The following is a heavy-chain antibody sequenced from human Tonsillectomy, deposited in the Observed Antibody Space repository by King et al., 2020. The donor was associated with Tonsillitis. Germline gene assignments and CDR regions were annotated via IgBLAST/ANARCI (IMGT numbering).Heavy chain of an antibody. CDR3: ARDGVAGVSDY. D-gene: IGHD6-19*01. Sequence: VQLVESGGGLVKPGGSLRLSLAASGFTFSSYSMNWVRQAPGKGLEWVSSIIIRSSYIYYADSVKGRFTIPRDNAKNSLYLQMNSLRAEDTAVYYCARDGVAGVSDYWGQGTLVTVSS. V-gene: IGHV3-21*01. CDR2: IIIRSSYI. J-gene: IGHJ4*02. CDR1: GFTFSSYS.